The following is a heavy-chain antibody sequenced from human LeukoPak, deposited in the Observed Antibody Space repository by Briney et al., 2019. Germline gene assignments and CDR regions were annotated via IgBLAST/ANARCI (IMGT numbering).Heavy chain of an antibody. D-gene: IGHD3-10*01. CDR3: AKDPPEKLLYFGESYFDY. CDR1: GFTFSSYG. V-gene: IGHV3-30*18. J-gene: IGHJ4*02. Sequence: PGGSLRLSCAASGFTFSSYGMHWVRQAPGKGLECVAVISYDGGNKYYADSVKGRFTISRDNSKNTLYLQMNSLRAEDTALYYCAKDPPEKLLYFGESYFDYWGQGTLVTVSS. CDR2: ISYDGGNK.